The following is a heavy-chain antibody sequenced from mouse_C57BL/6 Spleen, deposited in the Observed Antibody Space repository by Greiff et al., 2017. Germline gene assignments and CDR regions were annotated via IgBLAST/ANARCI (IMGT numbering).Heavy chain of an antibody. CDR1: GYTFTSYW. CDR2: IDPSDSYT. J-gene: IGHJ4*01. CDR3: ARWDSNFSMDY. Sequence: VQLQQPGAELVMPGASVKLSCKASGYTFTSYWMHWVKQRPGQGLEWIGEIDPSDSYTNYNQKFKGKSTLTVDKSSSTAYMQLSSLTSGDSAVYYCARWDSNFSMDYWGQGTSVTVSS. V-gene: IGHV1-69*01. D-gene: IGHD2-5*01.